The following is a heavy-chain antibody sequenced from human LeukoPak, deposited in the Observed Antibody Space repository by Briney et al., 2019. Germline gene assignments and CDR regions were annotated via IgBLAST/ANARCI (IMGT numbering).Heavy chain of an antibody. J-gene: IGHJ1*01. CDR1: GYTFTSYG. Sequence: ASVKVSCKASGYTFTSYGISWVRQAPGQGLEWMGWMNPNSANTGYAQKFQGRVTMTRNTSISTAYMELSSLRSEDTAVYYCARGITMIVVVPGYWGQGTLVTVSS. CDR3: ARGITMIVVVPGY. CDR2: MNPNSANT. D-gene: IGHD3-22*01. V-gene: IGHV1-8*02.